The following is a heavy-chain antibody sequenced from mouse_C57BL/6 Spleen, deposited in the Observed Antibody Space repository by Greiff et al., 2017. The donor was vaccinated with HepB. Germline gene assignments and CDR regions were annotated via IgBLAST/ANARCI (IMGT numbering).Heavy chain of an antibody. Sequence: QVQLQQPGAELVRPGSSVKLSCKASGYTFTSYWMHWVKQRPIQGLEWIGNIDPSDSETHYNQKFKDKATLAVDKSSRTAYMQLSSLTSEDSAVYYCARSIGYCYGSSYEDAIDYWGQGTSATVSS. J-gene: IGHJ4*01. V-gene: IGHV1-52*01. CDR2: IDPSDSET. D-gene: IGHD1-1*01. CDR3: ARSIGYCYGSSYEDAIDY. CDR1: GYTFTSYW.